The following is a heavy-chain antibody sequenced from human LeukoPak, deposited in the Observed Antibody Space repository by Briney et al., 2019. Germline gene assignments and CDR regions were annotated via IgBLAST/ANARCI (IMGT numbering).Heavy chain of an antibody. D-gene: IGHD3-22*01. J-gene: IGHJ4*02. V-gene: IGHV3-30*04. CDR3: TTPGPYDSSGYLIY. Sequence: GRSLRLSCAASGFTFSSYAMHWVRQAPGKGLEWVAVISYDGSNKYYADSVKGRFTISRDNSKNTLYLQMNSLKTEDTAVYYCTTPGPYDSSGYLIYWGQGTLVTVSS. CDR1: GFTFSSYA. CDR2: ISYDGSNK.